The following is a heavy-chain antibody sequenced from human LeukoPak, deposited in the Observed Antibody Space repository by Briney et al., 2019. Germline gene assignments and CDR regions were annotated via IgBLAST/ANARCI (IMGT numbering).Heavy chain of an antibody. CDR3: ARGLHYYDSSGYYPLSYFDY. V-gene: IGHV3-66*01. D-gene: IGHD3-22*01. CDR2: IYSGAST. CDR1: GFTFSSYW. J-gene: IGHJ4*02. Sequence: TGGSLRLSCAASGFTFSSYWMHWVRQAPGKGLEWVSVIYSGASTYYADSVKGRFTISRDNSKNTLYLQMNSLRAEDTAVYYCARGLHYYDSSGYYPLSYFDYWGQGTLVTVSS.